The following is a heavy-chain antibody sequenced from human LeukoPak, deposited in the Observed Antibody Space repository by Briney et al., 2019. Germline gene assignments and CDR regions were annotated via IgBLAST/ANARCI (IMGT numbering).Heavy chain of an antibody. J-gene: IGHJ4*02. V-gene: IGHV1-69*04. CDR2: IIPILGIA. Sequence: GASVKVSYKASGGTFSSYAISWVRQAPGQGLEWMGRIIPILGIANYAQKFQGRVTITADKSTSTAYMELSSLRSEDTAVYYCARGRTAGIAVAGRGADYWGQGTLVTVSS. D-gene: IGHD6-19*01. CDR1: GGTFSSYA. CDR3: ARGRTAGIAVAGRGADY.